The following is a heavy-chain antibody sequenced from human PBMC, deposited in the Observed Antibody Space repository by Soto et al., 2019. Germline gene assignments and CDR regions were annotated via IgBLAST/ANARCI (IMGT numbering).Heavy chain of an antibody. J-gene: IGHJ4*02. CDR3: AKAGSSGYDYYFDY. D-gene: IGHD3-22*01. CDR2: ISYDGSNK. CDR1: GFTFSSYG. V-gene: IGHV3-30*18. Sequence: GGSLRLSCAASGFTFSSYGMHWVRQAPGKGLEWVAVISYDGSNKYYADSVKGRFTISRDNSKNTLYLQMNSLRAEDTAVYYCAKAGSSGYDYYFDYWGRGTLVTVSS.